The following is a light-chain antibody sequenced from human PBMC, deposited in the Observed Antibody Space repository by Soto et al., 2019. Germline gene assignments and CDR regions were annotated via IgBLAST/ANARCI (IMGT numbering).Light chain of an antibody. Sequence: DIQMTQSPSTLSASVGDRVTITCRASQSISSWLDWYQQKPGKAPKLLIYKASSLESGIPSMFSGSGSGTEFHLIISSLQPDDFATYYCQQYNNLYTFGQGTKLEIK. J-gene: IGKJ2*01. V-gene: IGKV1-5*03. CDR2: KAS. CDR1: QSISSW. CDR3: QQYNNLYT.